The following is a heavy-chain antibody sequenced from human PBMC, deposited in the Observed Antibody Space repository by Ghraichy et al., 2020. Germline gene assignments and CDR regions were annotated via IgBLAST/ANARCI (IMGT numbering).Heavy chain of an antibody. CDR1: GYTFTSYG. J-gene: IGHJ3*02. CDR3: ARYCSSTSCFLDAFDI. D-gene: IGHD2-2*01. Sequence: ASVKVSCKASGYTFTSYGISWVRPAPGQGLEWMGWISAYNGNTNYAQKLQGRVTMTTDTSTSTAYMELRSLRSDDTAVYYCARYCSSTSCFLDAFDIWGQGTMVTVSS. V-gene: IGHV1-18*01. CDR2: ISAYNGNT.